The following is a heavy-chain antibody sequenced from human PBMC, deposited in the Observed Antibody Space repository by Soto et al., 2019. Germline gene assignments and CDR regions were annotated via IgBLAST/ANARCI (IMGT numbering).Heavy chain of an antibody. CDR2: ISYDGSNK. CDR1: GFTFSSYG. J-gene: IGHJ6*01. D-gene: IGHD3-10*01. Sequence: QVQLVESGGGVVQPGRSLRLSCAASGFTFSSYGMHWVRQAPGKGLEWVAVISYDGSNKYYADSVKGRFTISRDNSKNTLYLQMNSLRAEDTAVYYCAREVLVRGIKYHGMDVW. V-gene: IGHV3-30*03. CDR3: AREVLVRGIKYHGMDV.